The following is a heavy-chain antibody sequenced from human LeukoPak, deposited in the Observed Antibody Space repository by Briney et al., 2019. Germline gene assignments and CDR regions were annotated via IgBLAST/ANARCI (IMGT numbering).Heavy chain of an antibody. J-gene: IGHJ4*02. Sequence: PSETLSLTCTASGGSMSRYYWSWIRQPAGKGLEWIGRISTTGSTNYNPSLKSRVTMSIDTSKNQFSLKLSSVTAADTAVYYCAREVEMATQFDYWGQGTLVTVSS. D-gene: IGHD5-24*01. CDR1: GGSMSRYY. V-gene: IGHV4-4*07. CDR2: ISTTGST. CDR3: AREVEMATQFDY.